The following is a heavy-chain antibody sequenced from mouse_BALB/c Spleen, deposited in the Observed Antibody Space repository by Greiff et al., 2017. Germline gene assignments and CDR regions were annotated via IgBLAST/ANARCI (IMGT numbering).Heavy chain of an antibody. CDR1: GFNIKDTY. CDR2: IDPANGNT. D-gene: IGHD2-2*01. V-gene: IGHV14-3*02. Sequence: EVQLQESGAELVKPGASVKLSCTASGFNIKDTYMHWVKQRPEQGLEWIGRIDPANGNTKYDPKFQGKATITADTSSNTAYLQLSSLTSEDTAVYYCAPGLSWFAYWGQGTLVTVSA. J-gene: IGHJ3*01. CDR3: APGLSWFAY.